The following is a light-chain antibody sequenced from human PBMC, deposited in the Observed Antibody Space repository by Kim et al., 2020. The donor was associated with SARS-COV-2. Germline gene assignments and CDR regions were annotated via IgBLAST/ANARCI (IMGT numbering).Light chain of an antibody. CDR3: MQGSHWPIA. Sequence: DIVMTQSPLSLPVTLGQTASISCRSSQSLVHRDGGTYLSWFQQRPGQSPRRLINKVSNRDSGVPDRFSGSGSGTDFTLQISRVEAEDVGVYYCMQGSHWPIAFGGGTKVEIK. CDR2: KVS. J-gene: IGKJ4*01. CDR1: QSLVHRDGGTY. V-gene: IGKV2-30*02.